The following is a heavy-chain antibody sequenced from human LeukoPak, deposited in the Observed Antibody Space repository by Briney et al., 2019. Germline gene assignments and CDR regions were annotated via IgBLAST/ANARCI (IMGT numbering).Heavy chain of an antibody. J-gene: IGHJ4*02. CDR3: TTVSRIMVRGVHFGYFDY. CDR2: IIPIFGTA. Sequence: GASVKVSCKASGGTFSSYAISWVRQAPGQGLEWMGGIIPIFGTANYAQKFQGRVTITTDESTSTAYMELSSLRSEDTAVYYCTTVSRIMVRGVHFGYFDYWGQGTLVTVSS. CDR1: GGTFSSYA. V-gene: IGHV1-69*05. D-gene: IGHD3-10*01.